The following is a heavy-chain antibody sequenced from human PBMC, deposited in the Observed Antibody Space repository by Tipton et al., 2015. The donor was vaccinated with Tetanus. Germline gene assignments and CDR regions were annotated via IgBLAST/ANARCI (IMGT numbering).Heavy chain of an antibody. D-gene: IGHD6-13*01. Sequence: QLVQSGPEVKKPGASVKVSCKASGYTFTSYYVHWVRQAPGLGPEWMGVINPNSDNPGYAQRFRGRVTLTRDTSTSTVYMEVNSLTSEDTAVYYCVRAATSGMIRFDPWGQGTLVTVSS. CDR2: INPNSDNP. J-gene: IGHJ5*02. CDR3: VRAATSGMIRFDP. CDR1: GYTFTSYY. V-gene: IGHV1-46*03.